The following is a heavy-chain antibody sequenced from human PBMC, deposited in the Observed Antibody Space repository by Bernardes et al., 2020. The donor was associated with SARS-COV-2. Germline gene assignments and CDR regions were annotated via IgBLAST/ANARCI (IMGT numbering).Heavy chain of an antibody. J-gene: IGHJ3*02. CDR3: ASLATDAFDI. V-gene: IGHV1-69*01. CDR2: IIPIFGTA. CDR1: GGTFSSFA. Sequence: SLKDSCKVSGGTFSSFAISWVRQAPGQGLEWMGGIIPIFGTANYAQTFQGRVTITADESTSTAYLELSRLTSEDTAVYYCASLATDAFDIWGQGTIGTVSS. D-gene: IGHD1-26*01.